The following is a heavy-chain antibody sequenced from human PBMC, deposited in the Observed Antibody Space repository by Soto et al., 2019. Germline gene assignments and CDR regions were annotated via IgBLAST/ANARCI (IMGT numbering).Heavy chain of an antibody. Sequence: PGGSLRLSCAASGFTVSSNYMSWVRQAPGKGLEWVSVIYSGGTYYAESVKGRLTISRDNSKNTLYLQMNSLRAEDTAVYYCAKIKIGYDFWSVPDYWGQGTLVTVSS. CDR2: IYSGGT. J-gene: IGHJ4*02. CDR3: AKIKIGYDFWSVPDY. V-gene: IGHV3-53*01. CDR1: GFTVSSNY. D-gene: IGHD3-3*01.